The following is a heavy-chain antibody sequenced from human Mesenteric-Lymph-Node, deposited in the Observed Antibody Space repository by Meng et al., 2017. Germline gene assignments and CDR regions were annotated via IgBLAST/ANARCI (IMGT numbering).Heavy chain of an antibody. CDR1: GGSISSSNW. CDR3: ARRSSSWYEWFDP. CDR2: IYHSGST. D-gene: IGHD6-13*01. V-gene: IGHV4-4*02. Sequence: QVLLPESGPGLVKPSGTLSLTCAVSGGSISSSNWWSWVRQPPGKGLEWIGKIYHSGSTHYNPSLQSRVTMTRNTSISTAYMELSSLRSEDTAVYYCARRSSSWYEWFDPWGQGTLVTVSS. J-gene: IGHJ5*02.